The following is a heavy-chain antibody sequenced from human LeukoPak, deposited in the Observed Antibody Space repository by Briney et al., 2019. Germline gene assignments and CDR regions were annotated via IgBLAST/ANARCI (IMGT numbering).Heavy chain of an antibody. J-gene: IGHJ3*02. CDR2: IKSKTDGGTT. Sequence: GGSLRLSCAASGFTFSNAWMSWVRQAPGKGLEWVGRIKSKTDGGTTDYAAPVKGRFTISRDDSKNTLYLQMNSLKNEDTAVYYCTTPNDSNYFAFDIWGQGTMVTVSS. V-gene: IGHV3-15*01. CDR3: TTPNDSNYFAFDI. CDR1: GFTFSNAW. D-gene: IGHD4-11*01.